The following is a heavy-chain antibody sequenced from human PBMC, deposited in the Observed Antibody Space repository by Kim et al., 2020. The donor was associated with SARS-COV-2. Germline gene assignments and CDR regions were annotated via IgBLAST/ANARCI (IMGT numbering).Heavy chain of an antibody. CDR3: AIGLEVRGSSFFWFDP. CDR2: ISSSSSYI. D-gene: IGHD6-13*01. J-gene: IGHJ5*02. V-gene: IGHV3-21*01. CDR1: GFTFSSYS. Sequence: GGSLRLSCAASGFTFSSYSMNWVRQAPGKGLEWVSSISSSSSYIYYADSVKGRFTISRDNAKNSLYLQMNSLRAEDTAVYYCAIGLEVRGSSFFWFDPWGQGTLVTVSS.